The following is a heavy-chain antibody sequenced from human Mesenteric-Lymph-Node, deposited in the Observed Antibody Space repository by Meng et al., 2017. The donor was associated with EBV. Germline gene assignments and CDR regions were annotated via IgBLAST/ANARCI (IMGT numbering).Heavy chain of an antibody. Sequence: QVPLQQWGAGLLKPSETPSLTCGVTGGSFGGYYWTWIRQPPGKGLEWIGEINHSGSTNYNPSLKSRVTISLDTSKNQISLKLTSVTAADTAVYYCAKTGSSGWSDLDYWGRGILVTVSS. V-gene: IGHV4-34*02. J-gene: IGHJ4*02. CDR2: INHSGST. D-gene: IGHD6-19*01. CDR3: AKTGSSGWSDLDY. CDR1: GGSFGGYY.